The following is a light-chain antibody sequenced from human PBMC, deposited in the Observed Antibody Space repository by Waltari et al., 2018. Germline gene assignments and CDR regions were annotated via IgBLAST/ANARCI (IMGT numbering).Light chain of an antibody. CDR1: QSVGSY. Sequence: EIVLTQSPATLSLSPGERATLSCRASQSVGSYLAWYQPRPGQAPRLLISVASNRATGIPARFSGSGSETDFTLTISSLEPEDFAVYYCQQRNTWWTFGQGTKVEIK. V-gene: IGKV3-11*01. J-gene: IGKJ1*01. CDR3: QQRNTWWT. CDR2: VAS.